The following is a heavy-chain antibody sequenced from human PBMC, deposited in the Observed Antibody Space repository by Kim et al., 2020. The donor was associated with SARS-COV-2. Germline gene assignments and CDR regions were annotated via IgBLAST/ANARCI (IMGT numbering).Heavy chain of an antibody. J-gene: IGHJ4*02. Sequence: SETLSLTCTVSGGSISSSSYYWGWIRQPPGKGLEWIGSIYYSGSTYYNPSLKSRVTISVDTSKNQFSLKLSSVTAADTAVYYCARRGGDGYNPPDYWGQG. D-gene: IGHD2-21*01. CDR1: GGSISSSSYY. CDR3: ARRGGDGYNPPDY. CDR2: IYYSGST. V-gene: IGHV4-39*01.